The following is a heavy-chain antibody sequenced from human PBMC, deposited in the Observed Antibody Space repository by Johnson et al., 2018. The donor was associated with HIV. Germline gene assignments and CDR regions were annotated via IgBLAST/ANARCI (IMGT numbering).Heavy chain of an antibody. CDR2: INWNGGST. V-gene: IGHV3-66*01. CDR1: GFTVSSNY. Sequence: MLLVESGGGLVQPGGSLRLSCAASGFTVSSNYMSWVRQAPGKGLEWVSGINWNGGSTGYADSVKGRFTISRDNSKNTLYLQMNSLRAEDTAVYYCARERIAAAGLDAFDIWGQGTMVTVSS. CDR3: ARERIAAAGLDAFDI. D-gene: IGHD6-13*01. J-gene: IGHJ3*02.